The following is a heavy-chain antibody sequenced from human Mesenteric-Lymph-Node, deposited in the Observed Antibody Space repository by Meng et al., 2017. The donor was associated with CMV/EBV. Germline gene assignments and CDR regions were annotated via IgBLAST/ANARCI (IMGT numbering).Heavy chain of an antibody. J-gene: IGHJ4*02. CDR1: GDSISNDIYF. Sequence: GSLRLSCSVSGDSISNDIYFWSWIRQPPGKGLEWLGYIYKNGSTNYNPSLKSRVSMSVDTSNNQFSLKLSSVTAADTAVYYCARDSDLLNFDYWGQGTLVTVSS. CDR3: ARDSDLLNFDY. CDR2: IYKNGST. V-gene: IGHV4-61*01. D-gene: IGHD1-26*01.